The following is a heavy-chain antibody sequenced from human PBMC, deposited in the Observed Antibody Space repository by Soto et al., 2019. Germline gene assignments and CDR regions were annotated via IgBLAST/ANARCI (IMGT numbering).Heavy chain of an antibody. CDR1: GGSISSGGYY. V-gene: IGHV4-31*03. J-gene: IGHJ3*01. Sequence: QVQLQESGPGLVKPSQTLSLTCTVSGGSISSGGYYWSWIRQHPGKRLEWIGYIYYSGNTYYNPSLTSRVTISVDTSKNQFSLKLSSVTAADTAVYYCASGLRGDAFDFWGQGTMVTVSS. CDR3: ASGLRGDAFDF. CDR2: IYYSGNT. D-gene: IGHD5-18*01.